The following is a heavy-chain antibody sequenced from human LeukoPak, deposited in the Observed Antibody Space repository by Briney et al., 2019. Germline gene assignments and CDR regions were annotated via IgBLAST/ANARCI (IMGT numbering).Heavy chain of an antibody. Sequence: GASVKVSCKASGGTFSSYAISWVGPAPGQGLEWMGGIIPIFGTANYAQKFQGRVTLTPDESTSTVYMDLSSLSSEETAVYDCATASRPYCSGRSCSDYYYYYCMDVWGKGTTVTVSS. CDR3: ATASRPYCSGRSCSDYYYYYCMDV. J-gene: IGHJ6*03. D-gene: IGHD2-15*01. CDR2: IIPIFGTA. CDR1: GGTFSSYA. V-gene: IGHV1-69*13.